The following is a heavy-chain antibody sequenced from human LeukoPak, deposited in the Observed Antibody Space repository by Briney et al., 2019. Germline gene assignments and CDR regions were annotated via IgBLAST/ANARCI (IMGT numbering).Heavy chain of an antibody. CDR3: ARTYNPDY. CDR1: GFTFSSTG. D-gene: IGHD1-14*01. CDR2: ISYAANNK. Sequence: GGSLRLSCTASGFTFSSTGMHWVRQAPGKGIDCVSSISYAANNKYYGDSVKRRLTVPRDNSKNTLYLQMNSLRVEDTAVYYCARTYNPDYWGQGTLVTVSS. V-gene: IGHV3-30*02. J-gene: IGHJ4*02.